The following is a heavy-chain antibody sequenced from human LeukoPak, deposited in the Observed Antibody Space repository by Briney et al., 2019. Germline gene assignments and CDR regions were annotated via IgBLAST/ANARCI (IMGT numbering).Heavy chain of an antibody. CDR3: ARDMYCSNTSCYRRLGY. CDR2: ISSSSSYI. Sequence: GGSLRLSCAASGFTFSSYSMNWVRQAPGKGLEWVSSISSSSSYIYYADSVKGRFTISRDNAKNSLYLQMYSLRAEDTAVYYCARDMYCSNTSCYRRLGYWGQGTLVTVSS. J-gene: IGHJ4*02. V-gene: IGHV3-21*01. CDR1: GFTFSSYS. D-gene: IGHD2-2*01.